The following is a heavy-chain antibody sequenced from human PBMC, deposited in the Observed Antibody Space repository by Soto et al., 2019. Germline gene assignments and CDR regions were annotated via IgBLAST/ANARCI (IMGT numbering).Heavy chain of an antibody. J-gene: IGHJ6*03. D-gene: IGHD3-3*01. Sequence: GGSLRLSCVASGFTFSSYAMSWVRQAPGKGLEWVSAISGSGGSTYYADSVKGRFTISRDNSKNTLYLQMNSLRAEDTAVYYCAKGDFWSGYPDYYYYYMDVWGKGTTVTVSS. CDR2: ISGSGGST. CDR3: AKGDFWSGYPDYYYYYMDV. V-gene: IGHV3-23*01. CDR1: GFTFSSYA.